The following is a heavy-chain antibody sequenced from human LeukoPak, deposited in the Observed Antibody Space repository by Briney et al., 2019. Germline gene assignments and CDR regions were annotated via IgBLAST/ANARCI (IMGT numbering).Heavy chain of an antibody. Sequence: GRSLRLSCAASAFTFDDYSIHWVRQPPGKGLEWVSGISWKSDTTEYADSVKGRFTISRDNAKNSLYLQMNSLRAEDTALYYCAKGQLSTAVTCFDCWGQGTLVTVSS. V-gene: IGHV3-9*01. D-gene: IGHD4-17*01. CDR1: AFTFDDYS. CDR2: ISWKSDTT. J-gene: IGHJ4*02. CDR3: AKGQLSTAVTCFDC.